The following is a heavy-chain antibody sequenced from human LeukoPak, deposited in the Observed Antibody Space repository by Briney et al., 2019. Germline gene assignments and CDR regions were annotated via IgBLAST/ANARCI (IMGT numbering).Heavy chain of an antibody. V-gene: IGHV4-59*01. CDR2: ISESGST. D-gene: IGHD6-13*01. CDR3: ARAGSGWYGGRLFEF. Sequence: SETLSLTCTVSGGSISFYHWSWIRPSPGKELEWIGDISESGSTNYMPSLKSRVTISVDTSNQFSLKLSSVTAADTAVYYCARAGSGWYGGRLFEFWGPGALVAVSS. CDR1: GGSISFYH. J-gene: IGHJ4*02.